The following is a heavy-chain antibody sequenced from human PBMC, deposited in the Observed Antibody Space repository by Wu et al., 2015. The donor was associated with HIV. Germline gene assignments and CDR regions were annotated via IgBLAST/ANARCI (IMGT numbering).Heavy chain of an antibody. J-gene: IGHJ4*02. Sequence: QVQLVQSGAEVKKPGSSVKVSCKASGGTFSSYSISWVRQAPGQGLEWMGRIIPIFGTTNYAQRFQGRVTLTADESTSTAHMELGSLRSEDTAIYFCARTDGLVDGGNSGFDYWGQGTLVTVS. CDR2: IIPIFGTT. CDR1: GGTFSSYS. D-gene: IGHD4-23*01. CDR3: ARTDGLVDGGNSGFDY. V-gene: IGHV1-69*13.